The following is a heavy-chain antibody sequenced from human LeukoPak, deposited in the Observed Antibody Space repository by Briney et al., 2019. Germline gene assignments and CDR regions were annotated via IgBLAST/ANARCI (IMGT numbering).Heavy chain of an antibody. CDR2: ISYDGGDK. Sequence: PGGSLRLSCVASGFTFNRNAMHWVRQAPGKGPEWVAIISYDGGDKYYADSVKGRFTISRDNSKNTLYLQVNSLRAEDTAVYYCAKPGYCSSATSCLNWFDPWGQGTLVTVSS. D-gene: IGHD2-8*02. CDR3: AKPGYCSSATSCLNWFDP. J-gene: IGHJ5*02. CDR1: GFTFNRNA. V-gene: IGHV3-30*18.